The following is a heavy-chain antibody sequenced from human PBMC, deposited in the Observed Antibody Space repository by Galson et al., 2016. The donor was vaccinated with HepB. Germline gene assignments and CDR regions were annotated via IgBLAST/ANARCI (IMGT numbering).Heavy chain of an antibody. CDR3: ARSPGSFDI. V-gene: IGHV4-31*03. J-gene: IGHJ3*02. CDR2: IYHSGNS. CDR1: GDSLTRGSFY. Sequence: TLSLTCTVSGDSLTRGSFYWTWIRQLPGKGLEWIGYIYHSGNSPYNPSLKSRVTMSVDTTKIQFSLNLTSVTAADTSLDYCARSPGSFDIWGRGTMVTVSS.